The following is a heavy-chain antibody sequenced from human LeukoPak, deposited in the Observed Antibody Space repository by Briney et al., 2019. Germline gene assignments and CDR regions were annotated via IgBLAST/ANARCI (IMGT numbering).Heavy chain of an antibody. CDR3: ARPYSSGYSGGFDY. D-gene: IGHD3-22*01. Sequence: SETLSLTCNVSGGYISSSNDYWGWIRQPPGKGLEWIGSIYYSGSTYYNPSLKSRVTISVDTSKNQFSLKLSSVTAADTAVYYCARPYSSGYSGGFDYWGQGTLVTVSS. V-gene: IGHV4-39*01. CDR2: IYYSGST. CDR1: GGYISSSNDY. J-gene: IGHJ4*02.